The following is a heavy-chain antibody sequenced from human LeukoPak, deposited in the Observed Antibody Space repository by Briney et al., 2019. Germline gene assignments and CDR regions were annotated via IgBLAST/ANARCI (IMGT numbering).Heavy chain of an antibody. J-gene: IGHJ4*02. CDR2: ISYDGSNK. CDR3: VKDYQVGNSPAFGDY. V-gene: IGHV3-30*18. Sequence: GGSLRLSCAASGFTFSSYGMHWVRQAPGKGLEWVAVISYDGSNKYYADSVKGRFTISRDNSRNTMYLQMNSLRVEDTAVYYCVKDYQVGNSPAFGDYWGQGTLVTISS. CDR1: GFTFSSYG. D-gene: IGHD1-26*01.